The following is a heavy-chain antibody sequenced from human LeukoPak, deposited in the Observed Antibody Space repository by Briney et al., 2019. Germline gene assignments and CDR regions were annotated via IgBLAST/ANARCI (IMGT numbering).Heavy chain of an antibody. V-gene: IGHV3-23*01. CDR3: AKRSEMASRSPIY. Sequence: GGSLRLSCAASGFTFSSYAMSWVRQAPGKGLEWVSAISGSGGSTYYADSVKGRFTISRDDSKNTLYLQMNSLRAEDTAVYYCAKRSEMASRSPIYWGQGTLVTVSS. CDR1: GFTFSSYA. CDR2: ISGSGGST. D-gene: IGHD5-24*01. J-gene: IGHJ4*02.